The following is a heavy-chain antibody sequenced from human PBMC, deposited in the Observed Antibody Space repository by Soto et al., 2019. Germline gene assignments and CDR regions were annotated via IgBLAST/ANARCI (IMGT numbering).Heavy chain of an antibody. J-gene: IGHJ5*02. CDR2: IATYNSNR. D-gene: IGHD3-16*01. Sequence: ASVKVSCKTFGDTFTNFGLSWVRQAPGQGLEWKGWIATYNSNRNYAQKFQGRLTLPTDTSTSTAYMELKSLGYDETAVYYCARVLGGVVNDFHPWGQGPLVTVSS. CDR1: GDTFTNFG. V-gene: IGHV1-18*01. CDR3: ARVLGGVVNDFHP.